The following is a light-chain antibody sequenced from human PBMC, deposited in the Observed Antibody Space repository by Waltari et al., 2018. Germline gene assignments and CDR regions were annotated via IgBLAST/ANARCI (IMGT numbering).Light chain of an antibody. CDR2: SAS. CDR1: QSVSSN. V-gene: IGKV3-15*01. CDR3: QQYYNWPRT. Sequence: EIVMTQSPATLSVSPGERATLSCRASQSVSSNLAWYQHKPGQAPRLLIHSASTRATGIPARFSGSGSGTEFTLTISSLQSEDLAVYYCQQYYNWPRTFGPGTKVDIK. J-gene: IGKJ3*01.